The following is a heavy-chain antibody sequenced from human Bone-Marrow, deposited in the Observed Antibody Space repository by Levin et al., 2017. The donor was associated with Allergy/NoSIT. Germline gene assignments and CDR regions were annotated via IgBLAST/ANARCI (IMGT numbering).Heavy chain of an antibody. CDR3: AKGRGAAADDAFDI. CDR1: GFTFSNYA. Sequence: QPGGSLRLSCAASGFTFSNYAMNWVRQAPGKGLEWVSVISGSGGSTYYADSVKGRFTISRDSSKNTLYLQMNDLRAEDTAVYYCAKGRGAAADDAFDIWGQGTMVTVSS. V-gene: IGHV3-23*01. D-gene: IGHD6-13*01. J-gene: IGHJ3*02. CDR2: ISGSGGST.